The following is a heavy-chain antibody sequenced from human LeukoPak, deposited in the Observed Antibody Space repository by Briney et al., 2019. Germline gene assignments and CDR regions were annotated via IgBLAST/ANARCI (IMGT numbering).Heavy chain of an antibody. CDR1: GFIVSSKY. Sequence: GGSLRLSCAASGFIVSSKYMSWVRQAPGKGLEWVSAISGSGGSTYYADSVKGRFTISRDNSKNTLYLQMNSLRAEDTAVYYCAKDASIAVAGPNFDYWGQGTLVTVSS. V-gene: IGHV3-23*01. J-gene: IGHJ4*02. D-gene: IGHD6-19*01. CDR3: AKDASIAVAGPNFDY. CDR2: ISGSGGST.